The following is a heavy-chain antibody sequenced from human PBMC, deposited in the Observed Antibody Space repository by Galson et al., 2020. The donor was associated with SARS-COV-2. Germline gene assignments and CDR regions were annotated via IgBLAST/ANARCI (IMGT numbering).Heavy chain of an antibody. CDR1: GFTVSSNY. V-gene: IGHV3-53*01. D-gene: IGHD3-10*01. CDR2: IYSGGST. J-gene: IGHJ6*02. CDR3: AGITMVRGVTLYYYGMDV. Sequence: QLGESLKISCAASGFTVSSNYMSWVRQAPGKGLEWVSVIYSGGSTYYADSVKGRFTISRDNSKNTLYLQMNSLRAEDTAVYYCAGITMVRGVTLYYYGMDVWGQGTTVTVSS.